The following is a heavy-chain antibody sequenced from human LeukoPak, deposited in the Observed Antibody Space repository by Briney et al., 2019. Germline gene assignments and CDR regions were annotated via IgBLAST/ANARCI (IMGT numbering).Heavy chain of an antibody. Sequence: GASVKVSCKTSGGTFTSYAITWVRQAPGQGLEWMGKIIPISGTTNYAQKFQGRVTFTADESTSTAYMELSSLRSEDTALYYCARHRGMNPSDYWGQGTLVTVSS. J-gene: IGHJ4*02. CDR1: GGTFTSYA. CDR2: IIPISGTT. V-gene: IGHV1-69*13. CDR3: ARHRGMNPSDY. D-gene: IGHD5-24*01.